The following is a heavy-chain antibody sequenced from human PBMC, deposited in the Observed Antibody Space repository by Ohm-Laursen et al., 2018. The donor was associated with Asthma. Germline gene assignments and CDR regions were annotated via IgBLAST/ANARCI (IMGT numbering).Heavy chain of an antibody. D-gene: IGHD6-13*01. V-gene: IGHV3-64*04. CDR1: GFTFRSYA. J-gene: IGHJ4*02. CDR3: ARDSGGYSSSYDIDY. CDR2: MNGNGDTT. Sequence: SLRLSCTASGFTFRSYAMHWVRQAPGKGLDYVSSMNGNGDTTHYADSVKGRFTISRDNSKNTLYLQMNSLRAEDTAVYYCARDSGGYSSSYDIDYWGQGTLVTVSS.